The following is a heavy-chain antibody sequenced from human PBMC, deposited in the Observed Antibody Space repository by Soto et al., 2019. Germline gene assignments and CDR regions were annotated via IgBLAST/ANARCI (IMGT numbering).Heavy chain of an antibody. CDR3: AREGRGWYVVY. D-gene: IGHD6-19*01. J-gene: IGHJ4*02. V-gene: IGHV1-3*01. Sequence: GASVKVSCKASGYTFTSYAMHWVRQAPGQRLEWMGWIDAGNGNTKFSQRFQDRVTITRDTSATTAYMELRSLRSDDTAVYYCAREGRGWYVVYWGQGTLVTVSS. CDR2: IDAGNGNT. CDR1: GYTFTSYA.